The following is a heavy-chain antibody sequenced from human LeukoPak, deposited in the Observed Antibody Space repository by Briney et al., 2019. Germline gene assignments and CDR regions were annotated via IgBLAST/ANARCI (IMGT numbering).Heavy chain of an antibody. D-gene: IGHD2-15*01. J-gene: IGHJ4*02. V-gene: IGHV3-74*01. CDR2: INSDGSST. Sequence: GGSLRLSCAASGFTFSSYWMPWVRQAPGKGLVWVSRINSDGSSTSYADSVKGRFTISRDNAKNTLYLQMNSLRAEDTAVYYCASVVVVAATLGGYWGQGTLVTVSS. CDR1: GFTFSSYW. CDR3: ASVVVVAATLGGY.